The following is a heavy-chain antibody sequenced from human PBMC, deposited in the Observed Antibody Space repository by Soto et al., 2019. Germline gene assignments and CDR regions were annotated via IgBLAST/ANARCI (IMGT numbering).Heavy chain of an antibody. CDR2: ISSSSSYI. CDR3: ARDLGAAAGPI. J-gene: IGHJ1*01. CDR1: GFTFSSYS. Sequence: EVQLVESGGGLVKPGGSLRLSCAASGFTFSSYSMNWFRQAPGKGLEWVSSISSSSSYIYHADSVKGRFTISRDNAKNSLYLQMNSLRAEDTAVYYCARDLGAAAGPIWGQGTLVTVSS. V-gene: IGHV3-21*01. D-gene: IGHD6-13*01.